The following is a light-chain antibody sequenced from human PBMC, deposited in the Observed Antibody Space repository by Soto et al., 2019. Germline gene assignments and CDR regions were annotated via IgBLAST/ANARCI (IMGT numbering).Light chain of an antibody. V-gene: IGLV1-36*01. Sequence: QSVLTQPPSVSAAPRQRVTISCSGSSSNIGNNAVTWYQHLPGKAPKLLIYYDRLLPSGVSDRFSGSKSGTSASLAISGLQSEDEADYYCAAWDDSLNAVVFGGGTKVTVL. CDR1: SSNIGNNA. CDR3: AAWDDSLNAVV. CDR2: YDR. J-gene: IGLJ2*01.